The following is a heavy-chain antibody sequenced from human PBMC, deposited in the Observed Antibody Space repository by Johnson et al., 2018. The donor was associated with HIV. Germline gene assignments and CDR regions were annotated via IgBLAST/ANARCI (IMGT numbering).Heavy chain of an antibody. V-gene: IGHV3-7*01. CDR3: SRGLWLTPGTVDI. Sequence: VQLVESGGGLVQPGGSLRLSCAASGVTVSNNYMIWVRQAPGKGLEWVANIKQDGSEKFYVDSVKGRFTISRDNAENSLYLQMNSLRAEDTAVYYCSRGLWLTPGTVDIWGQGTVVSVSS. J-gene: IGHJ3*02. D-gene: IGHD6-19*01. CDR2: IKQDGSEK. CDR1: GVTVSNNY.